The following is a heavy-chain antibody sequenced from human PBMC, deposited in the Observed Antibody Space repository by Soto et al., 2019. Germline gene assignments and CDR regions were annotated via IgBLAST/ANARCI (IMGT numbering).Heavy chain of an antibody. Sequence: KTSETLSLTCTVSGGSINSGDYYWSWIRQPPGKGLEWIGYIYYSGSTYYNPSLKSRVIISVDRSTNHFSLRLSSVTAADTAVYYCARVVYSYGHVDYWGQGALVTVSS. D-gene: IGHD5-18*01. CDR2: IYYSGST. J-gene: IGHJ4*02. CDR3: ARVVYSYGHVDY. CDR1: GGSINSGDYY. V-gene: IGHV4-30-4*01.